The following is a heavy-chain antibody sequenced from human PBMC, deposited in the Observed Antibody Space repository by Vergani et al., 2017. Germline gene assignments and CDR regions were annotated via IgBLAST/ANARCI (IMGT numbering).Heavy chain of an antibody. CDR3: AKDSNYYSSGWSYLFNY. V-gene: IGHV4-59*01. J-gene: IGHJ4*02. CDR1: GGSISSYY. CDR2: IYYSGST. D-gene: IGHD6-19*01. Sequence: QVQLQESGPGLVKPSETLSLTCTVSGGSISSYYWSWIRQPPGKGLEWIGYIYYSGSTNYNPSLKSRVTISVDTSKNQFSLKLSSVTAADTAVYYCAKDSNYYSSGWSYLFNYWGQGTLVTVSS.